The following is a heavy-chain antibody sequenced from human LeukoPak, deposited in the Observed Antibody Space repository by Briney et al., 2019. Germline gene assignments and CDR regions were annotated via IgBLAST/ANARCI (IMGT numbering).Heavy chain of an antibody. CDR3: AKDLHWGFDY. CDR1: GFTFSTYG. D-gene: IGHD7-27*01. Sequence: QSGGSLRLSCAASGFTFSTYGMSWVRQAPGKGLEWVSAISGNGGTTYYADSVKGRFTISRDNSKSTLYLRMSSLRAEDTAVYYCAKDLHWGFDYWGQGTLVTVSS. V-gene: IGHV3-23*01. CDR2: ISGNGGTT. J-gene: IGHJ4*02.